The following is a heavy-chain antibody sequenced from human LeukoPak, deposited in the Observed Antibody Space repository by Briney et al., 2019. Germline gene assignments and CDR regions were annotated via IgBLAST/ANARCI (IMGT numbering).Heavy chain of an antibody. V-gene: IGHV4-59*11. D-gene: IGHD3-9*01. CDR2: IYYSGST. Sequence: SETLSLTCTVSGGSISSHYWSWIRQPPGKGLGWIGYIYYSGSTNYNPSLKSRVTISVDTSKNQFSLKLSSVTGADSAVYYCARAHDILPGLDYWGQGTLVSVSS. CDR1: GGSISSHY. CDR3: ARAHDILPGLDY. J-gene: IGHJ4*02.